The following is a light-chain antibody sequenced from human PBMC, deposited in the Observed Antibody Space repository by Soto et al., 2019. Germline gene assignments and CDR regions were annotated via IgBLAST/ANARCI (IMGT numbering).Light chain of an antibody. CDR3: SSYVGGYTFVL. J-gene: IGLJ2*01. CDR2: DVS. V-gene: IGLV2-11*01. CDR1: SGAFGASNS. Sequence: QSALTQPRSVSGSPGQSVTISCTGTSGAFGASNSVSWYQQSPGKAPKLIIYDVSQRPSGVPDRFSGSKSGNTASLTISWLQPEDEADYHCSSYVGGYTFVLFGGGTKVTVL.